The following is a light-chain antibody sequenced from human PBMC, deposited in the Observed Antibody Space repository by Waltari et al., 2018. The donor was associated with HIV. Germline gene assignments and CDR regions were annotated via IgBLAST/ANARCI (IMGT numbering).Light chain of an antibody. CDR3: CSYAGNNTLV. J-gene: IGLJ3*02. CDR1: SSDVGSYTF. CDR2: EGT. Sequence: QSALTQRASVSGSPGPSITLSCTGTSSDVGSYTFVSWYQQHPGKAPKFMIYEGTKRPSGVSNRFSGSKSGNTASLTISGLQAEDEADYHCCSYAGNNTLVFGGGTKLTVI. V-gene: IGLV2-23*01.